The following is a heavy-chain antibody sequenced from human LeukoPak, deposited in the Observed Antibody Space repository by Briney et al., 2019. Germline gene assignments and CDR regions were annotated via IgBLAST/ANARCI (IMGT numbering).Heavy chain of an antibody. V-gene: IGHV3-30*04. Sequence: GGSLRLSCAASGFTFSSYAMHWVRQAPGKGLEWVAVISYDGSNKYYADSVKGRFTISRDNSKNTLYLQMDSLRAEDTAVYYCARGPYYYDSSGYYYLVYYYYGMDVWGQGTTVTVSS. CDR1: GFTFSSYA. CDR2: ISYDGSNK. J-gene: IGHJ6*02. D-gene: IGHD3-22*01. CDR3: ARGPYYYDSSGYYYLVYYYYGMDV.